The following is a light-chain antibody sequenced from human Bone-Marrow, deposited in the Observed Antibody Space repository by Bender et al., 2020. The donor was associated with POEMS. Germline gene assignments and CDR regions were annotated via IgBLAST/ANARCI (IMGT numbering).Light chain of an antibody. CDR2: EGS. Sequence: QSALTQPASVSGSPGQSITISCTGTSSDVGGYNYVSWYQHHPGKAPKLMIYEGSKRPSGVSNRFSGSKSGNTASLTISALQAEHEADYYCSSYAGSSTVVFGGGTKVTVL. J-gene: IGLJ3*02. V-gene: IGLV2-23*01. CDR1: SSDVGGYNY. CDR3: SSYAGSSTVV.